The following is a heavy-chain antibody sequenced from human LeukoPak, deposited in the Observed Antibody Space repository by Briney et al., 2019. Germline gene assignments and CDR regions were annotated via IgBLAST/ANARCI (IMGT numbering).Heavy chain of an antibody. Sequence: KTSETLSLTCTVSGGSLSSSSYYWGWIRQPPGKGLEWIGSIYYSGSTYYNPSLKSRVTISVDTSKNQFSLKLSSVTAADTAVYYCARQQLNIVGATTGLDYWGQGTLVTVSS. CDR2: IYYSGST. D-gene: IGHD1-26*01. J-gene: IGHJ4*02. V-gene: IGHV4-39*01. CDR1: GGSLSSSSYY. CDR3: ARQQLNIVGATTGLDY.